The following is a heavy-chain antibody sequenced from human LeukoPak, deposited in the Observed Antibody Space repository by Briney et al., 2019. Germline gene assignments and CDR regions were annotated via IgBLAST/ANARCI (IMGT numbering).Heavy chain of an antibody. Sequence: PSQTLSLTCTVSGGSISSGGYYWSWIRQHPGKGLEWIGYIYYSGSTYYNPSLKSRVTISVDTSKNQFSLKLSSVTAADTAVYYCARDGGRDYYGSGSYLNWFDPWGQGTLVTVSS. CDR2: IYYSGST. J-gene: IGHJ5*02. CDR1: GGSISSGGYY. V-gene: IGHV4-31*03. CDR3: ARDGGRDYYGSGSYLNWFDP. D-gene: IGHD3-10*01.